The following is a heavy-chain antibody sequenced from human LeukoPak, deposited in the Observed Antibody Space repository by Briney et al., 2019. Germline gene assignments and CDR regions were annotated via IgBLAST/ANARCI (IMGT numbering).Heavy chain of an antibody. V-gene: IGHV4-34*01. J-gene: IGHJ4*02. CDR3: ARGRGIVATIKVYYFDY. CDR2: INHSGST. D-gene: IGHD5-12*01. Sequence: PSETLSLTCALYGGSFSGYYWSWIRPPPRKGLEWIGEINHSGSTNYNPSLKSRVTISVDTSKNQFSLKLSSVTAADTAVYYCARGRGIVATIKVYYFDYWGQGTLVTVSS. CDR1: GGSFSGYY.